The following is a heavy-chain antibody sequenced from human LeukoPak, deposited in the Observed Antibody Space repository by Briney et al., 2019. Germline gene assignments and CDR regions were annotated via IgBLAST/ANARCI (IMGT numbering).Heavy chain of an antibody. CDR2: LNPKSGYT. D-gene: IGHD4-17*01. J-gene: IGHJ5*02. CDR3: ARGTTLTTKINRQNWFDP. Sequence: ASVKVSCKASGYTFTNYDINWVRQAPGQGLEWVGWLNPKSGYTDYAQKFRGRVTMTWDTSKSTVYMELSGLTSEDTAVYYCARGTTLTTKINRQNWFDPWGQGTLVIVSS. V-gene: IGHV1-8*01. CDR1: GYTFTNYD.